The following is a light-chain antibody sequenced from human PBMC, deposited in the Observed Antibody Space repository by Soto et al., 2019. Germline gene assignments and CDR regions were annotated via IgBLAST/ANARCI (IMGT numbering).Light chain of an antibody. CDR3: QSYDSSLSALV. J-gene: IGLJ3*02. Sequence: QAVVTQSPSVSGAPGQGVTISCAGTSSNIGAGYDVHWYQQVPGTAPKLLIYTNSNRPSGVPDRFSGSKSGTSASLAITGLQAADEADYYCQSYDSSLSALVFGGGTKLTVL. CDR2: TNS. V-gene: IGLV1-40*01. CDR1: SSNIGAGYD.